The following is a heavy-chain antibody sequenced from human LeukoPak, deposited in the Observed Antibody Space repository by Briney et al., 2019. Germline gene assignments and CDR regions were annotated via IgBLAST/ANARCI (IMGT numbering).Heavy chain of an antibody. CDR3: ARGWDYYDSSGSQRYYFDY. CDR2: IYYTGST. D-gene: IGHD3-22*01. J-gene: IGHJ4*02. Sequence: PSETLSLTCSVSGGSISTYYWTWIRQPPGKGLEWIGYIYYTGSTNYNPSLKSRATMSVDTSKNQFSLKLSSVTAADTAVYYCARGWDYYDSSGSQRYYFDYWGQGTLVTVSS. CDR1: GGSISTYY. V-gene: IGHV4-59*01.